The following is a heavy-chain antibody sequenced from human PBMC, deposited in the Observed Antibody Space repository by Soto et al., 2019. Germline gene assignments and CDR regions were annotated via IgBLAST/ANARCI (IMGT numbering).Heavy chain of an antibody. V-gene: IGHV4-34*01. Sequence: SETLSLTCAVYGGSFSGYYWSWIRQPPGKGLEWIGEINHSGSTNYNPSLKSRVTIPVDTSKNQFSLKLSSVTAADTAVYYCARDKRAAAGTFPRYYYYGMDVWGQGTTVTVSS. CDR3: ARDKRAAAGTFPRYYYYGMDV. CDR2: INHSGST. CDR1: GGSFSGYY. J-gene: IGHJ6*02. D-gene: IGHD6-13*01.